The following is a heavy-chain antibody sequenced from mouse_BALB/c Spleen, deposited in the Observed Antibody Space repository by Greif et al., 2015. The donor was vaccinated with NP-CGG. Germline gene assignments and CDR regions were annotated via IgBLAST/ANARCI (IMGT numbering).Heavy chain of an antibody. J-gene: IGHJ3*01. CDR2: IRNKANGYTT. Sequence: EVKVVESGGGLVQPGGSLRLSCATSGFTFTDYYMSWVRQPPGKALEWLGFIRNKANGYTTEYSASVKGRFTISRDNSQSILHLQMNTLRAEDSATYYCARDTGTFAYWGQGTLVTVSA. CDR3: ARDTGTFAY. V-gene: IGHV7-3*02. CDR1: GFTFTDYY. D-gene: IGHD4-1*01.